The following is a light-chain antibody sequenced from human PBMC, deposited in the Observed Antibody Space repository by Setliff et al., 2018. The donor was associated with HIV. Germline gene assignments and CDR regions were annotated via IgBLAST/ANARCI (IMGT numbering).Light chain of an antibody. V-gene: IGLV2-14*01. CDR3: SSYTNSNSYV. J-gene: IGLJ1*01. CDR1: SSDVGGYNY. Sequence: QSALTQPASVSGSPGQSITMSCTGTSSDVGGYNYVSWYQHLPGKAPKLMIYEVTNRPSGVSSRFSGSKSGNTASLTIFGLQAEDEADYYCSSYTNSNSYVFGTGTKV. CDR2: EVT.